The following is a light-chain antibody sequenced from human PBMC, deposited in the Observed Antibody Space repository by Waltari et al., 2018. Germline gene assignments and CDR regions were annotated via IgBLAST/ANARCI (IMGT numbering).Light chain of an antibody. V-gene: IGLV2-14*03. J-gene: IGLJ2*01. CDR3: SSYTSSSTLVV. Sequence: QSALTQPASVSGSPGQSITISCTGTSSDVGGYNYVPWYHQHPGKAPKLMIYDVSNRPSGVSNRFSGSKSGNTASLTISGLQAEDEADYYCSSYTSSSTLVVFGGGTKLTVL. CDR1: SSDVGGYNY. CDR2: DVS.